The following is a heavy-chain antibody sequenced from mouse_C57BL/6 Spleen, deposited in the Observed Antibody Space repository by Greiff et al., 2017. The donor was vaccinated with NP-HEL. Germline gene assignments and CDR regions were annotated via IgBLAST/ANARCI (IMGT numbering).Heavy chain of an antibody. J-gene: IGHJ2*01. Sequence: EVQVVESEGGLVQPGSSMKLSCTASGFTFSDYYMAWVRQVPEKGLEWVANINYDGSSTYYLDSLKSRFIISRDNAKNILYLQMSSLKSEDTATYYCARDRAFDYWGQGTTLTVSS. D-gene: IGHD3-3*01. CDR2: INYDGSST. CDR1: GFTFSDYY. CDR3: ARDRAFDY. V-gene: IGHV5-16*01.